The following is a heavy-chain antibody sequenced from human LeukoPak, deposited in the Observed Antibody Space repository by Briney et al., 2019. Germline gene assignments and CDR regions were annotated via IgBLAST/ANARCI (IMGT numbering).Heavy chain of an antibody. D-gene: IGHD1-7*01. Sequence: PSQTLSLTCTVSGGSISSGDYYWSWIRQPPGKGLEWIGYIYYSGSTYYNPFLKSRVTISVDTSKNQFSLKLSSVTAADTAVYYCARATLNLYYFDYWGQGTLVTVSS. CDR3: ARATLNLYYFDY. J-gene: IGHJ4*02. V-gene: IGHV4-30-4*08. CDR1: GGSISSGDYY. CDR2: IYYSGST.